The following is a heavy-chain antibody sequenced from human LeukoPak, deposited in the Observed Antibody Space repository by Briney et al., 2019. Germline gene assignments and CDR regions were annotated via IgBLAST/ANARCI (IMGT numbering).Heavy chain of an antibody. CDR3: AKGGRPDMITFGGVIVIPPDY. Sequence: PGGSLRLSCAASGFAFSSYAMSWVRQAPGKGLEWVSAISGSGGSTYYADSVKGRSTISRDNSKNTLYLQMNSLRAEDTAVYYCAKGGRPDMITFGGVIVIPPDYWGQGTLVTVSS. V-gene: IGHV3-23*01. CDR2: ISGSGGST. CDR1: GFAFSSYA. D-gene: IGHD3-16*02. J-gene: IGHJ4*02.